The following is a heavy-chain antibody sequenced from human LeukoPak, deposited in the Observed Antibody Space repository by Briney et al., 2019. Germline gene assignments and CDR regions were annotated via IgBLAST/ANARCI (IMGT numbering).Heavy chain of an antibody. CDR2: INPNSGGT. CDR1: GYTFTGYY. D-gene: IGHD4-17*01. CDR3: ARARRLSVTTGYYYYYMDV. V-gene: IGHV1-2*06. J-gene: IGHJ6*03. Sequence: ASVKVSCKASGYTFTGYYMHWVRQAPGQGLEWMGRINPNSGGTNYAQKFQGRVTMTRDTSISTAYMGLSRLRSDDTAVYYCARARRLSVTTGYYYYYMDVWGKGTTVSVSS.